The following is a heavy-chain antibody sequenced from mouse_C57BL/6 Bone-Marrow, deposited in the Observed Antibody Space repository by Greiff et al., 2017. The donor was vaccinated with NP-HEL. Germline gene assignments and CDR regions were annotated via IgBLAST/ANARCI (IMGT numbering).Heavy chain of an antibody. CDR2: ISNLAYSI. J-gene: IGHJ4*01. CDR1: GFTFSDYG. Sequence: EVQVVESGGGLVQPGGSLKLSCAASGFTFSDYGMAWVRQAPRKGPEWVAFISNLAYSIYYADTVTGRFTISRENAKNTLYLEMSSLRSEDTAMYYCARKNYYGSSYNYAMDYWGQGTSVTVSS. CDR3: ARKNYYGSSYNYAMDY. D-gene: IGHD1-1*01. V-gene: IGHV5-15*01.